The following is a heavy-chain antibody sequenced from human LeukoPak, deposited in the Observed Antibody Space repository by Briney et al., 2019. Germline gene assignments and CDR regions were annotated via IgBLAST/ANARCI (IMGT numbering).Heavy chain of an antibody. D-gene: IGHD2-15*01. CDR3: AKDQRVVPLAY. Sequence: PGGSLRLSCAASGFTFSSYAMSWVRQAPGKGLEWVSGISGSGNRTFYAASVKGRFTIFRDNSKNTLYLRMNSLRAEDTAVYYCAKDQRVVPLAYWGQGTLVIVSS. CDR1: GFTFSSYA. CDR2: ISGSGNRT. V-gene: IGHV3-23*01. J-gene: IGHJ4*02.